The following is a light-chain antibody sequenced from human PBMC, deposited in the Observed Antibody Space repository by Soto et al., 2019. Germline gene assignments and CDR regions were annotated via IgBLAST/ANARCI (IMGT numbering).Light chain of an antibody. J-gene: IGLJ1*01. CDR1: NIGTKS. CDR2: DDS. V-gene: IGLV3-21*02. Sequence: SDELTQSPSVSVAPGQTARITCGGNNIGTKSVHWFQRRPGRAPVLVVFDDSDRPSGIPERFSGSKSGSTATLTITRVEAGDEADYYCQVWDSSLLHHVFGTGTKVTVL. CDR3: QVWDSSLLHHV.